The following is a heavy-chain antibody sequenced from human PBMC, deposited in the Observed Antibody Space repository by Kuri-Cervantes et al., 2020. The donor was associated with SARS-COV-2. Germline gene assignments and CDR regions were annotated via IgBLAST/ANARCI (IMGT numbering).Heavy chain of an antibody. V-gene: IGHV1-69*05. D-gene: IGHD1-26*01. CDR3: ARSGSYGYFQH. J-gene: IGHJ1*01. CDR2: IIPMFDSL. Sequence: SVKVSCKASGGTLRNYAISWVRQAPGQGLEWMGGIIPMFDSLNYAQKFQGRVTLTTDESTSTAYMELRSLRSDDTAVYCCARSGSYGYFQHWGQGTLVTVSS. CDR1: GGTLRNYA.